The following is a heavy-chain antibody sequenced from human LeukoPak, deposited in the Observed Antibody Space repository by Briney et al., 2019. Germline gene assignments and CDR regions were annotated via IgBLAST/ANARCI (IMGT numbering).Heavy chain of an antibody. D-gene: IGHD3-22*01. CDR1: GFTVSSDY. Sequence: LSGGSLRLSCAASGFTVSSDYMSWVRQAPGKGLEWVSVIYSGGSTYYADSVKGRFTISRDNSKNTLYLQMNSLRAEDTAVYYCARDYYDSSGYYYYGMDVWGQGTTVTVSS. CDR3: ARDYYDSSGYYYYGMDV. V-gene: IGHV3-66*01. J-gene: IGHJ6*02. CDR2: IYSGGST.